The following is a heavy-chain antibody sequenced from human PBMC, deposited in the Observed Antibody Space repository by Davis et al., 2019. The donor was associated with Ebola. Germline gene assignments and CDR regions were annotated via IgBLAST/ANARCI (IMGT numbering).Heavy chain of an antibody. D-gene: IGHD4-17*01. CDR2: IRSKANSYAT. CDR3: TGTVTTIDY. CDR1: GFTFSGSA. V-gene: IGHV3-73*01. Sequence: GGSLRLSCAASGFTFSGSAMHWVRQASGKGLEWVGRIRSKANSYATAYVASVKGRFTISRDDSKNTAYLQMNSLKTEDTAVYYCTGTVTTIDYWGQGTLVTVSS. J-gene: IGHJ4*02.